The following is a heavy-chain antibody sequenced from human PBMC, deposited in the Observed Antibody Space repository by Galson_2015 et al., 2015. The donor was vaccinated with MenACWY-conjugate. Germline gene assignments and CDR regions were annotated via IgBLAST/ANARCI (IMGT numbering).Heavy chain of an antibody. CDR2: ISPGDSNT. J-gene: IGHJ6*02. V-gene: IGHV5-51*01. Sequence: QSGAEVKKPGESLKISCKGSGYSFSTYWIAWVRQLPGKGREWMGLISPGDSNTRYSPAFHGQVTISADKSISTAYLQLHSLQASDTAMYYCARHPPGGRGMDVWGQGTTVTVSS. D-gene: IGHD1-26*01. CDR1: GYSFSTYW. CDR3: ARHPPGGRGMDV.